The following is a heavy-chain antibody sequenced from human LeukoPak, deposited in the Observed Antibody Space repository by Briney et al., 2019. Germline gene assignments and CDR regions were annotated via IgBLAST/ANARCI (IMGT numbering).Heavy chain of an antibody. Sequence: SLRLSCAASGFTFDDYAMHWVRQAPGKGLEWVSGISWNSGSIGYADSVKGRFTISRDNAKNSLYLQMNSLRAEDTALYYCAKDGLTDFWSGYGMDVWGQGTTVTASS. CDR3: AKDGLTDFWSGYGMDV. CDR1: GFTFDDYA. V-gene: IGHV3-9*01. J-gene: IGHJ6*02. D-gene: IGHD3-3*01. CDR2: ISWNSGSI.